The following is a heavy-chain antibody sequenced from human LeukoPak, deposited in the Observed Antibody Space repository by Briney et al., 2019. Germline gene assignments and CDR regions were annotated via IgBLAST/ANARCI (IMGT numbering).Heavy chain of an antibody. D-gene: IGHD3-10*01. CDR3: ARDLYYGSGSYYNRYNWFDP. CDR2: INPNSGGT. CDR1: GYTFTGYY. V-gene: IGHV1-2*02. Sequence: ASVKVSCKASGYTFTGYYMHWVRQAPGQGLEWIGWINPNSGGTNYAQKFQGRVTMTRDTSISTAYMELSRLRSDDTAVYYCARDLYYGSGSYYNRYNWFDPWGQGTLVTVSS. J-gene: IGHJ5*02.